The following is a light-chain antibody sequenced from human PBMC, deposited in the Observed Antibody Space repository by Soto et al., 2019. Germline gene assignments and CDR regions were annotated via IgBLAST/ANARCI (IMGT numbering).Light chain of an antibody. CDR2: DVS. CDR3: QHYNSYSEA. V-gene: IGKV1-5*01. J-gene: IGKJ1*01. Sequence: DIQMTQSPSTLSASVGDRVTITCRASQSINAWLAWYQQKPGKAPKLLIYDVSTLDSGVPSRFSGSASGTEFTLTISSLQPDDFATYYCQHYNSYSEAFGQGTKVDI. CDR1: QSINAW.